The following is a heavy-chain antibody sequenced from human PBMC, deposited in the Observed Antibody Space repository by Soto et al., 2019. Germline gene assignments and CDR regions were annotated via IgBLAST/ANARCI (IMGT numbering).Heavy chain of an antibody. V-gene: IGHV4-31*03. Sequence: PSETLSLTCNVSGGSINSGGYYWNWIRQHPGKGLEWIGFIYYSGDTYYNPSLKSRVTISLDASKNQFSLMLSSVTAADTAVYYCARGYYESSDYYVGSPIFGYWGQGILVTVSS. J-gene: IGHJ4*02. CDR3: ARGYYESSDYYVGSPIFGY. CDR2: IYYSGDT. CDR1: GGSINSGGYY. D-gene: IGHD3-22*01.